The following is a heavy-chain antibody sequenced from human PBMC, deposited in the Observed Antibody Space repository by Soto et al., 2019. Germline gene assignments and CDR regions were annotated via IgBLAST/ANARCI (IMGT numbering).Heavy chain of an antibody. D-gene: IGHD2-2*01. Sequence: SETLSLTCTVSGGSISSYYWSWIRQPPGKGLEWIGYIYYSGSTNYNPSLKSRVTISVDTSKNQFSLKLSSVTAADTAVYYCARSRAPAAYGMDVWGQGTTV. V-gene: IGHV4-59*01. CDR1: GGSISSYY. J-gene: IGHJ6*02. CDR2: IYYSGST. CDR3: ARSRAPAAYGMDV.